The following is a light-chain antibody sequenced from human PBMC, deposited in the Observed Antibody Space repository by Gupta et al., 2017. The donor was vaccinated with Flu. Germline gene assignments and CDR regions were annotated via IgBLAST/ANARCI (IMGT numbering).Light chain of an antibody. CDR2: KAS. Sequence: PSTLSASVGDRVTITCRASQSINRWLAWYQQKPGKAPKFLIYKASRVESGVSSSFSGSGSGTEFTLTISSRQPDDFATYYCQQKNSSPFTFGQGTKLENK. CDR3: QQKNSSPFT. V-gene: IGKV1-5*03. CDR1: QSINRW. J-gene: IGKJ2*01.